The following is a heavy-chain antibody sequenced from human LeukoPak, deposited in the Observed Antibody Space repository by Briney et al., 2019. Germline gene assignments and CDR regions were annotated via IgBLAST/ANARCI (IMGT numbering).Heavy chain of an antibody. CDR2: ISSSGTTI. V-gene: IGHV3-48*01. Sequence: GGSLRLSCAASGFTFSNYNMNWVRQAPGKGLEWVSYISSSGTTIYYADSVKGRFTISRDNAKDSLYLQVNSLRAEDTAVYYCARERIYYGSGNLYWGKGALVTVSS. D-gene: IGHD3-10*01. CDR1: GFTFSNYN. J-gene: IGHJ4*02. CDR3: ARERIYYGSGNLY.